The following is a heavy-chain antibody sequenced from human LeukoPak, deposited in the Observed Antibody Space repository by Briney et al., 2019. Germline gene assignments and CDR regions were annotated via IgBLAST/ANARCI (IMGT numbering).Heavy chain of an antibody. CDR3: ARQAYDFWSGYYKDNWFDP. CDR1: GYSFTSYW. CDR2: IYPGDSDT. J-gene: IGHJ5*02. D-gene: IGHD3-3*01. V-gene: IGHV5-51*01. Sequence: GESLKISCKGSGYSFTSYWIGWVRQMPGKGLEWMGIIYPGDSDTRYSPSFQGQVTISADKSISTAYLQWCSLKASDTAMYYCARQAYDFWSGYYKDNWFDPWGQGTLVTVSS.